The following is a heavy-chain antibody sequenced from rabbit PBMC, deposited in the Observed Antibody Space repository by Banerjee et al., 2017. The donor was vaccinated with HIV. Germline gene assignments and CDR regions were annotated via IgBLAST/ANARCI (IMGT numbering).Heavy chain of an antibody. CDR2: INTISGDT. J-gene: IGHJ4*01. CDR1: GFSFSNKYV. Sequence: QEQLEESGGDLVKPEGSLTLTCTASGFSFSNKYVMCWVRQAPGKGLEWIACINTISGDTVYATWAKGRFTISKASSTTVTLQMTSLTAADTATYFCARDLAGVIGYGYYFNLWGPGTLVTVS. CDR3: ARDLAGVIGYGYYFNL. V-gene: IGHV1S45*01. D-gene: IGHD6-1*01.